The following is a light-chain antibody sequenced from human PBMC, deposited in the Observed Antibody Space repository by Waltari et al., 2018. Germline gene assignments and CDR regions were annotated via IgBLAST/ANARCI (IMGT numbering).Light chain of an antibody. Sequence: QSVLTQPPSVSAAPGQKVTISCPGRNSNIGNNYVSWYQQFPGTAPKLLIYDNNKRPSGIPDRFSGSKSGTSATLGITGLQTGDEADYYCGTWDSSLSGEVFGGGTKLTVL. CDR1: NSNIGNNY. V-gene: IGLV1-51*01. CDR3: GTWDSSLSGEV. J-gene: IGLJ2*01. CDR2: DNN.